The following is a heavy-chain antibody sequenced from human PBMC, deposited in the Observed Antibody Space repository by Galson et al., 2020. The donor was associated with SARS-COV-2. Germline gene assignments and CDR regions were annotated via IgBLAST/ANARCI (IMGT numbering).Heavy chain of an antibody. V-gene: IGHV4-34*01. J-gene: IGHJ4*02. Sequence: SETLSLTCAVYGGSFSGYYWSWIRQPPGKGLEWIGEINSSGSTNYNPSLKSRVTISVDTSKNHFSLKLSPVTAADTAVYYCAREENFFLVLTATRMCYFDDWGRGTLATVSS. D-gene: IGHD2-21*02. CDR2: INSSGST. CDR1: GGSFSGYY. CDR3: AREENFFLVLTATRMCYFDD.